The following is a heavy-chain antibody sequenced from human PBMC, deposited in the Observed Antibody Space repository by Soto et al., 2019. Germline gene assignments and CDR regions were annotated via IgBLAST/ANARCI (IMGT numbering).Heavy chain of an antibody. D-gene: IGHD4-17*01. J-gene: IGHJ4*02. CDR3: ARGSQWFAVTTD. V-gene: IGHV1-8*01. CDR2: MNPNSGDT. CDR1: GYTFTSYD. Sequence: QVQLVRSGAEVKKPGASVKVSCKASGYTFTSYDINWVRQATGQGLEWMGWMNPNSGDTGYAQKFQGRVTMTRNTSISTAYMELSSLRSEDTAVYYCARGSQWFAVTTDWGQGTLVTVSS.